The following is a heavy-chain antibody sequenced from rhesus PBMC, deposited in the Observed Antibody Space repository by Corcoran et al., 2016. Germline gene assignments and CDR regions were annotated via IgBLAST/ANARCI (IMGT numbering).Heavy chain of an antibody. Sequence: QVQLQESGPGLVKPSETLSLTCAVSGGSISGGYGWSWIRQPPGKGLEWIGHIFGSIGITYHNPSLKSRVTSSRDTSKNQFSLKLSSVTAADTAVYYCARVTIFGLVVNWYFDLWGPGTPITISS. J-gene: IGHJ2*01. CDR3: ARVTIFGLVVNWYFDL. CDR1: GGSISGGYG. D-gene: IGHD3-3*01. CDR2: IFGSIGIT. V-gene: IGHV4S7*01.